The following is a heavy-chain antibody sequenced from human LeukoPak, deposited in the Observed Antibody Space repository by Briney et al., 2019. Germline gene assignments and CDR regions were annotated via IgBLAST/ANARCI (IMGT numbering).Heavy chain of an antibody. Sequence: GGSLRLSCAASGFTFSSYWMSWVRQAPGKGLEWVANIKQDGSEENFVDSVKGRFTISRDNAKRSLYLQMNSLRAEDTAVYYCARGSSAGASLRHDYWGQGTLVTVSS. CDR3: ARGSSAGASLRHDY. CDR2: IKQDGSEE. J-gene: IGHJ4*02. V-gene: IGHV3-7*01. D-gene: IGHD1-26*01. CDR1: GFTFSSYW.